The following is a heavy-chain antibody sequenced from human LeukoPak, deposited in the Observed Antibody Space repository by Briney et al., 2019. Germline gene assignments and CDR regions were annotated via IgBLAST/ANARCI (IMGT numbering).Heavy chain of an antibody. CDR2: ISSSSSYI. CDR3: ARVGAIFYYYYYYYMDV. J-gene: IGHJ6*03. D-gene: IGHD1-26*01. CDR1: GFTFSSYS. V-gene: IGHV3-21*01. Sequence: GGSLRLSCAASGFTFSSYSMNWVRQAPGKGLEWVSSISSSSSYIYYADSVKGRFTISRDNAKNSLYLQMNSLRAEDTAVYYCARVGAIFYYYYYYYMDVWGKGTTVTVSS.